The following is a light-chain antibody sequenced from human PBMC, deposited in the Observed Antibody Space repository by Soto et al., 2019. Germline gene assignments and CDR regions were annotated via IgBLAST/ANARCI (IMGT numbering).Light chain of an antibody. Sequence: QSALTQPASVSGSPEQSITISCTGTSSDVGGYNYVSWYQQHPGKAPKLMIYDVSNRPSGVSNRFSGSKSGNTASLTISGLQAEDEADYYCSSYTSSNTLVFGGGTKLTV. V-gene: IGLV2-14*01. CDR3: SSYTSSNTLV. CDR2: DVS. J-gene: IGLJ2*01. CDR1: SSDVGGYNY.